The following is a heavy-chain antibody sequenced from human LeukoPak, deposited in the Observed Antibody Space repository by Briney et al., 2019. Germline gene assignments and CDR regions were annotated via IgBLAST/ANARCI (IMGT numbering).Heavy chain of an antibody. CDR1: GGTFTSYA. CDR2: IIPIFGTA. CDR3: ATRSYYDSSGYYFDY. Sequence: ASVKVSCKASGGTFTSYAISWVRQAPGQGLEWMGGIIPIFGTANYAQKFQGRVTITTDESTSTAYMELSSLRSEDTAVYYCATRSYYDSSGYYFDYWGQGTLVTVSS. D-gene: IGHD3-22*01. J-gene: IGHJ4*02. V-gene: IGHV1-69*05.